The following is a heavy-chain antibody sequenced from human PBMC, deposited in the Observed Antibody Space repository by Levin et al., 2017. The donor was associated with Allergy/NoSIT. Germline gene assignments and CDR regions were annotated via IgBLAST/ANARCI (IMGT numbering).Heavy chain of an antibody. CDR2: ISYDGSNK. CDR1: GFTFSSYG. Sequence: PGGSLRLSCAASGFTFSSYGMHWVRQAPGKGLEWVAVISYDGSNKYYADSVKGRFTISRDNSKNTLYLQMNSLRAEDTAVYYCAKDLVGKTVTTSLDYWGQGTLVTVSS. CDR3: AKDLVGKTVTTSLDY. J-gene: IGHJ4*02. D-gene: IGHD4-17*01. V-gene: IGHV3-30*18.